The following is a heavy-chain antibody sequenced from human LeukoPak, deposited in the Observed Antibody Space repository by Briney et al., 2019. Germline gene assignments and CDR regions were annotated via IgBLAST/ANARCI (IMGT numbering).Heavy chain of an antibody. Sequence: GGSLRLSCAASGFIFSSYSMTWVRQASGKGLEWVSFISSSSSYIYYADSVKGRFTISRDNAKKSLYLQMNSLRAEDTAVYYCARAWFGESPNWFDPWGQGTLVTVSS. CDR2: ISSSSSYI. V-gene: IGHV3-21*01. CDR3: ARAWFGESPNWFDP. CDR1: GFIFSSYS. D-gene: IGHD3-10*01. J-gene: IGHJ5*02.